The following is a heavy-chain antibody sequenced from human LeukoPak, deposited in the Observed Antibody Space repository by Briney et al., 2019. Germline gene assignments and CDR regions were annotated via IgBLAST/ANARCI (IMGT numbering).Heavy chain of an antibody. D-gene: IGHD3-22*01. CDR1: GFTFSSYA. V-gene: IGHV3-30*04. Sequence: GRSLRLSCAASGFTFSSYAMHWVRQAPGKGLEWVAVISYDGSNKYYADSVKGRFTISRDNSKNTLYLQMNSLRAEDTAVYYCARVSALYYYDSSGFDYWGQGILVTVSS. CDR2: ISYDGSNK. CDR3: ARVSALYYYDSSGFDY. J-gene: IGHJ4*02.